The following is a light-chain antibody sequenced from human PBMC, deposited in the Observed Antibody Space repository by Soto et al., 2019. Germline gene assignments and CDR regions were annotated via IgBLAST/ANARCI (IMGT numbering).Light chain of an antibody. J-gene: IGLJ1*01. V-gene: IGLV2-14*01. Sequence: QSALTQPASVSGSLGQSITISRTGSSSDVGGFNYVSWYQHHSGQAPKLIIYEVSNRPSGVSIRFSGSKSGSTASLIISGLQAEDEADYYCSSYATSPNALFVFGAGTKVTVL. CDR2: EVS. CDR1: SSDVGGFNY. CDR3: SSYATSPNALFV.